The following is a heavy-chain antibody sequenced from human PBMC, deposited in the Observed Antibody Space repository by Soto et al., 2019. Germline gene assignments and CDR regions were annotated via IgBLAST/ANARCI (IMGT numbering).Heavy chain of an antibody. D-gene: IGHD2-15*01. Sequence: VHLVESGGGLAKPGGSLRLSCAASGFTFSSYAMSWVRQAPGKGLEWVSAISGSGGSTYYADSVKGRFTISRDNSKNTLYLQMNSLRAEDTAVYYCAKGGKGVVVVAAIGLFDYWGQGTLVTVSS. CDR1: GFTFSSYA. J-gene: IGHJ4*02. CDR3: AKGGKGVVVVAAIGLFDY. CDR2: ISGSGGST. V-gene: IGHV3-23*04.